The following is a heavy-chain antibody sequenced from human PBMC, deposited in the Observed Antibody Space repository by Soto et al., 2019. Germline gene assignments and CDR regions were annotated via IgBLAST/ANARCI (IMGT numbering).Heavy chain of an antibody. Sequence: QVQLVESGGGVGQPGRSLRLSCAASGFTFSSYAMHWVRQAPGKGLEWVAVISYDGSNKYYADSVKGRFTISRDNSKKALYLQMTSLRAEDTAVYYCARYPDSSSWSGDYWGQGTLVTVSS. D-gene: IGHD6-13*01. CDR1: GFTFSSYA. J-gene: IGHJ4*02. CDR3: ARYPDSSSWSGDY. V-gene: IGHV3-30-3*01. CDR2: ISYDGSNK.